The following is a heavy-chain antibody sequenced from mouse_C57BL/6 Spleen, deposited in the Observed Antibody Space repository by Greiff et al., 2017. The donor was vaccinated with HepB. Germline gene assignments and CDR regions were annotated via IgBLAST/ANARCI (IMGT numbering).Heavy chain of an antibody. CDR2: IYPGDGDT. V-gene: IGHV1-80*01. CDR1: GYAFSSYW. J-gene: IGHJ2*01. CDR3: ARLDYGSSYFDY. D-gene: IGHD1-1*01. Sequence: VQLQQSGAELVKPGASVKISCKASGYAFSSYWMNWVKQRPGKGLEWIGQIYPGDGDTNYNGKFKGKATLTADKSSSTAYMQLSSLTSGDSAVYFCARLDYGSSYFDYWGQGTTLTVSS.